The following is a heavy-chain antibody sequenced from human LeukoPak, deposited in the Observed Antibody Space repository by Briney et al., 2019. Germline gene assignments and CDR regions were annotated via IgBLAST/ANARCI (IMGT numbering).Heavy chain of an antibody. CDR3: AKDVSWNWFDP. V-gene: IGHV3-30*18. J-gene: IGHJ5*02. Sequence: PGGSLRLSCAASGFTFSTYAMHWVRQAPGKGLEWVAVISYDGSNKYYADSVKGRFTISRDNSKNTLYLQMNTLRAGDTAVYYCAKDVSWNWFDPWGQGTLVTVSS. CDR2: ISYDGSNK. CDR1: GFTFSTYA.